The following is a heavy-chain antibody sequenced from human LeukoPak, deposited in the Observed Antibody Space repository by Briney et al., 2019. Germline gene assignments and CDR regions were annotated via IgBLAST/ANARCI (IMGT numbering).Heavy chain of an antibody. Sequence: GGSLRLSCSASGLTVSNYAMSWVRQAPGKGLEWVSGIIGSGGAAFYVDSVKGRFTISRDNSEHTLYLQMNSLRAEDTAVYYCAKDETLTGVNYFASWGQGALVTVSS. CDR2: IIGSGGAA. J-gene: IGHJ4*02. V-gene: IGHV3-23*01. CDR3: AKDETLTGVNYFAS. CDR1: GLTVSNYA. D-gene: IGHD3-10*01.